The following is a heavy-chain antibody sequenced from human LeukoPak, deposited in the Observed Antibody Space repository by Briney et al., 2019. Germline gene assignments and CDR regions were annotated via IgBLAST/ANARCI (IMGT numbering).Heavy chain of an antibody. CDR1: GFTFSSYA. CDR3: AKDAVEMATMNLNWFDP. J-gene: IGHJ5*02. V-gene: IGHV3-23*01. Sequence: GGSLRLSCAASGFTFSSYAMSWVRQAPGKGLEWVSAISGSGGSTYYADSVKGRFTISRDNSKNTLYLQMNSLRAEDTAVYYCAKDAVEMATMNLNWFDPWGQGTLVTVSS. CDR2: ISGSGGST. D-gene: IGHD5-24*01.